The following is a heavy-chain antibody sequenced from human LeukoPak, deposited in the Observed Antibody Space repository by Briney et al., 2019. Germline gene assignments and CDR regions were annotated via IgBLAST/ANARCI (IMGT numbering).Heavy chain of an antibody. D-gene: IGHD2-21*02. V-gene: IGHV3-30*02. J-gene: IGHJ4*02. Sequence: GGSLRLSCAASGFTFSSYAMHWVRQAPGKGLEWVAFIRYDGSNKYYADSVKGRITISRDNSKNTLYLQMNSLRAEDTAVYYCARGDLVVTLEGPIDYWGQGTLVTVSS. CDR3: ARGDLVVTLEGPIDY. CDR2: IRYDGSNK. CDR1: GFTFSSYA.